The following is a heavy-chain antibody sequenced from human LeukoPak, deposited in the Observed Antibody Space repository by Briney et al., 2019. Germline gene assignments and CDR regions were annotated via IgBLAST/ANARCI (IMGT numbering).Heavy chain of an antibody. J-gene: IGHJ3*02. Sequence: SETLSLTCAVYGGSFSGYYWSWIRQPPGKGLEWIGEINHSGSTNYNSSLKSRVTISVDTSKNQFSLKLSSVTAADTAVYYCAINYYDSSGYTTDAFDIWGQGTMVTVSS. D-gene: IGHD3-22*01. CDR1: GGSFSGYY. CDR2: INHSGST. V-gene: IGHV4-34*01. CDR3: AINYYDSSGYTTDAFDI.